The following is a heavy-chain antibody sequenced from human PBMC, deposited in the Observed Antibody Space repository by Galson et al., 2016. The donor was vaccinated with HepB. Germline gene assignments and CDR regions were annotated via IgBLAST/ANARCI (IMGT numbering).Heavy chain of an antibody. CDR1: GFTFRNYG. Sequence: SLRLSCAASGFTFRNYGMTWVRQAPGKGLEVVSSISRSGDSTDYADSVKGRFTISRDNSKNTLSLQMNSLTADDTAIYYCVQGSTAPAVSGKGTTVTVSS. CDR2: ISRSGDST. CDR3: VQGSTAPAV. J-gene: IGHJ6*04. V-gene: IGHV3-23*01. D-gene: IGHD2-2*01.